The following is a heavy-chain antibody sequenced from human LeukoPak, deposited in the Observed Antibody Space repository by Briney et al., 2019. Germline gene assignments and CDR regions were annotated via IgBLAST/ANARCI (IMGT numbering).Heavy chain of an antibody. Sequence: GGSLRLSCAASGFTFSIYWMHWVRQAPGKGLAWVSRINSDGSSTSYADSVKGRFTISRDNAKNTLYLQMNSLRAEDTAVYYCARDLECSGGSCYVLWGQGTLVTVSS. CDR3: ARDLECSGGSCYVL. CDR1: GFTFSIYW. J-gene: IGHJ4*02. D-gene: IGHD2-15*01. CDR2: INSDGSST. V-gene: IGHV3-74*01.